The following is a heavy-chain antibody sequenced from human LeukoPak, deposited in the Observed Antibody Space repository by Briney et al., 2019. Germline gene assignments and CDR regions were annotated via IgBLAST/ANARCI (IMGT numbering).Heavy chain of an antibody. CDR2: INPNSGGT. CDR1: GYTFTCYY. Sequence: ASVKVSCKASGYTFTCYYMHWVRQAPGQGLEWMGWINPNSGGTNYAQKFQGRVTMTRDTSISTAYMELSRLRSDDTAVYYCARDRINRGIQLWLGYYYYYYMDVWGKGTTVTVSS. V-gene: IGHV1-2*02. CDR3: ARDRINRGIQLWLGYYYYYYMDV. J-gene: IGHJ6*03. D-gene: IGHD5-18*01.